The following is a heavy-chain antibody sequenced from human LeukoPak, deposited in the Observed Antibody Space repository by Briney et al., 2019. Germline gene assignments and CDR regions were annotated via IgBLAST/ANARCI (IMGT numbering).Heavy chain of an antibody. CDR1: GFIFSNYW. CDR2: INQDGSQK. V-gene: IGHV3-7*01. J-gene: IGHJ4*02. Sequence: GGSLRLSCAASGFIFSNYWMIWVRQAPGKGLEWVANINQDGSQKYHVDSVKGRFTISRDNTKNSLYLQMNSLRPEDTAVYYCVRAIAAADTFWGQGILVAVSS. CDR3: VRAIAAADTF. D-gene: IGHD6-13*01.